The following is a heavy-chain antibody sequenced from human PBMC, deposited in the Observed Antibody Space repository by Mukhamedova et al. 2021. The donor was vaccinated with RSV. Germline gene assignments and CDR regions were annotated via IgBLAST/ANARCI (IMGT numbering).Heavy chain of an antibody. V-gene: IGHV3-73*01. Sequence: KVNSHATAYAASVKGRFTFSRDDSKNTAYLQMSSLKTEDTAVYYCTKVRDVILVLAAEDDAFDIWGQGTMVSVFS. D-gene: IGHD2-15*01. CDR3: TKVRDVILVLAAEDDAFDI. J-gene: IGHJ3*02. CDR2: KVNSHAT.